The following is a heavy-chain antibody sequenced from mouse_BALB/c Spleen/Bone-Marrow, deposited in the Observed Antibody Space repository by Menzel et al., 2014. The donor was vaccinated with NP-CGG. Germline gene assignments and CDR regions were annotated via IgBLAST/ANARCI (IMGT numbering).Heavy chain of an antibody. J-gene: IGHJ1*01. CDR3: ASGNYWYFDV. V-gene: IGHV1-18*01. D-gene: IGHD2-1*01. Sequence: DVQLQESGPELVKPGASVKISCKTSGYTFTEYTMHWVKQSRGKSLEWIGGINPSNGGTSYNQKFKGKATLTVDKSSSTAYMELRSLTSEDSAVYYCASGNYWYFDVWGAGTTVTVSS. CDR2: INPSNGGT. CDR1: GYTFTEYT.